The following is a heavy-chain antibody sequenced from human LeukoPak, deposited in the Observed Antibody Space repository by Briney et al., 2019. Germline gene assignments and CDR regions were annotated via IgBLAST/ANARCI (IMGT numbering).Heavy chain of an antibody. CDR2: IYYSGST. D-gene: IGHD6-19*01. CDR1: GGSISSYY. J-gene: IGHJ6*03. CDR3: ARHGQYSSGSYLNYYYYMDV. V-gene: IGHV4-59*08. Sequence: PSETLSLTCTVSGGSISSYYWSWIRQPPGKGLEWIGYIYYSGSTNYNPSLKSRVTVSVDTSKNQFSLKLSSVTAADTAVYYCARHGQYSSGSYLNYYYYMDVWGKGTTVTLSS.